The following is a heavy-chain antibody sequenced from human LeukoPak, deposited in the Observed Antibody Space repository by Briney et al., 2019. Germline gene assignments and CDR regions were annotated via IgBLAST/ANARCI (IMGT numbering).Heavy chain of an antibody. CDR3: ARDLLARGQALLDQ. D-gene: IGHD3-3*01. Sequence: GGSLRLSCAASGFTFSTYGIHWVRQAPGKGLEWVAVIYSDGINNYYADSVKGRFSISRDNSKNTVYLQMNSLRAEDTAAYYCARDLLARGQALLDQWGQGTLVTVTS. J-gene: IGHJ4*02. V-gene: IGHV3-33*01. CDR2: IYSDGINN. CDR1: GFTFSTYG.